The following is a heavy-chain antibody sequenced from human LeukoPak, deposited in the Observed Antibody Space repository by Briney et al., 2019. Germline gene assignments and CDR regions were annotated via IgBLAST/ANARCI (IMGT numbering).Heavy chain of an antibody. Sequence: VASVKVSCKASGYTFTSYYMHWVRQAPGQGLEWMGLINPSGGRTTYAQKFQGRVTLTRDMSTSTVYMELSSLRAEDTAVYYCAREWELASLHYYMDVWGKGTTVTVSS. CDR3: AREWELASLHYYMDV. J-gene: IGHJ6*03. V-gene: IGHV1-46*01. D-gene: IGHD1-26*01. CDR1: GYTFTSYY. CDR2: INPSGGRT.